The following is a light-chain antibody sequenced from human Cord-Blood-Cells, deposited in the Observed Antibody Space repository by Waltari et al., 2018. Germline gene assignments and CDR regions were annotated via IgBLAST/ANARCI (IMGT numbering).Light chain of an antibody. CDR2: DAS. V-gene: IGKV3-11*01. Sequence: DIVLTQSPATLSLSPGESATLSCRASQSVSSYLAWYQQKPGQAPRLLIYDASNRATGIPARFSGSGSGTDFTLTISSLEPGDFAVYYCQQRSNWPPTFGGRTKVEIK. CDR1: QSVSSY. J-gene: IGKJ4*01. CDR3: QQRSNWPPT.